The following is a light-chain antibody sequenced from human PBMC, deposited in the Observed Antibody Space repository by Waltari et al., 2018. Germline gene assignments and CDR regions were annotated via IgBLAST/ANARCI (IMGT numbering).Light chain of an antibody. CDR1: QSVSTY. CDR2: DAS. CDR3: QERSNWPGGS. Sequence: EIVLTQSPGTLSLSPGESATLSCRASQSVSTYLAWYQQKPGQAPRLLIYDASNRAAGIPARFVASGSETGFTLTISRLEPEDFAVYYCQERSNWPGGSFGGGTKVEMK. V-gene: IGKV3-11*01. J-gene: IGKJ4*01.